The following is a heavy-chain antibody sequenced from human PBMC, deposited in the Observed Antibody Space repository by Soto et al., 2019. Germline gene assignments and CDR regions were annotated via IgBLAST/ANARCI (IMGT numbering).Heavy chain of an antibody. CDR3: ARSGRQQLEAPPLPYYYYGMDV. Sequence: PSETLSLTCTFSCGSISSGGYYWSWIRQHPGKGLEWIGYIYYSGSTYYNPSLKSRVTISVDTSKNQFSLKLSSVTAADTAVYYCARSGRQQLEAPPLPYYYYGMDVWGQGTTVTVSS. V-gene: IGHV4-31*03. D-gene: IGHD6-13*01. CDR2: IYYSGST. CDR1: CGSISSGGYY. J-gene: IGHJ6*02.